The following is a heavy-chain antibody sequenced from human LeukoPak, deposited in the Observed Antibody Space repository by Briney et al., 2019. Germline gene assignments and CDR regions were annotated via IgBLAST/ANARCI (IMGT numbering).Heavy chain of an antibody. CDR3: AREAVAGEYFQH. Sequence: SVKVSCKASGGTFSSYAISWVRQAPGQGLEWMGRIIPIFGLANYAQKFQGRVTITADKSTSTAYMELSSLRSEDTAVYYCAREAVAGEYFQHWGQGTLVTVSS. CDR1: GGTFSSYA. CDR2: IIPIFGLA. V-gene: IGHV1-69*04. D-gene: IGHD6-19*01. J-gene: IGHJ1*01.